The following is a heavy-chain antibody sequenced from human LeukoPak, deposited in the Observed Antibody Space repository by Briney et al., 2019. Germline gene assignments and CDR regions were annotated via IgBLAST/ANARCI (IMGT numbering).Heavy chain of an antibody. CDR1: GFTFDDYG. Sequence: GGSLRLSCAASGFTFDDYGMSWVRQAPGKGLEWVSGINWNGGSTGYADSVKGRFTISRDNAKNSLYLQMNSLRAEDTALYYCARERGFLEWLLGEGYFDYWGQGTLVTVSS. CDR3: ARERGFLEWLLGEGYFDY. J-gene: IGHJ4*02. CDR2: INWNGGST. D-gene: IGHD3-3*01. V-gene: IGHV3-20*04.